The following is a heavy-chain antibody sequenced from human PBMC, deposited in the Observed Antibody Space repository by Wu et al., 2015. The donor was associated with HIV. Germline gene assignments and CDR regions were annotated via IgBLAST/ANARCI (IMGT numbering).Heavy chain of an antibody. CDR1: GFTFSSYA. CDR3: ARLGPPCSTSTCYYHFDY. D-gene: IGHD2-2*01. V-gene: IGHV1-18*01. Sequence: QIQLVQSGAEMKNPGASVKVSCKASGFTFSSYAISWVRQAPGQGLEWMGWISTYNGNTNYAQKFQGRVTMTTDTSTTTAYMELRSLRSDDTALYYCARLGPPCSTSTCYYHFDYWGQGTVVTVSS. J-gene: IGHJ4*02. CDR2: ISTYNGNT.